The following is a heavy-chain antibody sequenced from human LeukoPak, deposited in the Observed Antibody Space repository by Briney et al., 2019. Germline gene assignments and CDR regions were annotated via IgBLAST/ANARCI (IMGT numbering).Heavy chain of an antibody. CDR1: RFTFSSYN. Sequence: GGSLRLFCAASRFTFSSYNMNWVRQAPGKGLEWVSYISSSGSTIKFADSVKGRFTISRDNAKNSLYLQMNSLRAEDTAVYYCARAPTYYSNHDASWFDPWGQGTLVTVSS. D-gene: IGHD4-11*01. CDR2: ISSSGSTI. CDR3: ARAPTYYSNHDASWFDP. J-gene: IGHJ5*02. V-gene: IGHV3-48*01.